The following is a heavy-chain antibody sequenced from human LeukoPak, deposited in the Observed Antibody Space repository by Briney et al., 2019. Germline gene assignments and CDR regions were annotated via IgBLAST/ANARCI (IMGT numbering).Heavy chain of an antibody. CDR1: GFTLSSYA. D-gene: IGHD3-16*02. CDR2: ISGSGGST. CDR3: AKIKGMITFGGVIVY. Sequence: PGGSLRLSCAASGFTLSSYAMSWVRQAPGKGLEWVSAISGSGGSTYYADSVKGRFTIPRDNSKNTLYLQMNSLRAEATAVNYCAKIKGMITFGGVIVYWGQGTLVTVSS. J-gene: IGHJ4*02. V-gene: IGHV3-23*01.